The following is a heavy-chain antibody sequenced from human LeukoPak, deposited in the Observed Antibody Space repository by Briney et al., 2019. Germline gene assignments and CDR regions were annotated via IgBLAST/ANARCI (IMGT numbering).Heavy chain of an antibody. V-gene: IGHV3-23*01. J-gene: IGHJ5*02. Sequence: PGGSLRLSCAASGFTFSSYAMGWVRQAPGKGLEWVSAISGSGGSTYYADSVKGRFTISRDNSRNTLYLQINSLRAEDTAVYYCAKDPVATLFVSWFDPWGQGTLVTVSS. CDR2: ISGSGGST. CDR3: AKDPVATLFVSWFDP. D-gene: IGHD5-12*01. CDR1: GFTFSSYA.